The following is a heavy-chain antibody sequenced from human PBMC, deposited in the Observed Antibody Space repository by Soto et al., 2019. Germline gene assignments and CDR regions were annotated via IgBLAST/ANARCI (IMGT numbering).Heavy chain of an antibody. J-gene: IGHJ4*02. CDR2: INVGNGNT. D-gene: IGHD2-8*01. CDR1: GYSFNSYA. CDR3: ARGDTTNWHGFFEY. Sequence: VQLVQSGAEVKKPGASVRVSCKASGYSFNSYAMHWVRQVPGQRLEWMGWINVGNGNTKYSQKFQGRVTITRETSASTVYMDLGSLRFEDTAVYYCARGDTTNWHGFFEYWGQGTLVTVSS. V-gene: IGHV1-3*01.